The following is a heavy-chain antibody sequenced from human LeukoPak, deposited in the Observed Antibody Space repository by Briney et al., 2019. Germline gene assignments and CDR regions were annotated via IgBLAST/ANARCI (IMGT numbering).Heavy chain of an antibody. V-gene: IGHV4-39*01. CDR1: GGSISSSYYY. CDR2: IYYSGST. Sequence: PSETLSLTCTVSGGSISSSYYYWGWIRQPPGKGLEWIGSIYYSGSTYYNPSLKSRVTISVDTSKNQFSLKLRSVTAADTAVYYCTRSGIDSSGYYYVDHWGQGTLVTASS. J-gene: IGHJ4*02. D-gene: IGHD3-22*01. CDR3: TRSGIDSSGYYYVDH.